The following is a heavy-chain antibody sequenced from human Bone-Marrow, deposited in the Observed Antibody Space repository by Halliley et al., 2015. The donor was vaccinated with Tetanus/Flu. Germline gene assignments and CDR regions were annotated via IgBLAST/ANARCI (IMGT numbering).Heavy chain of an antibody. V-gene: IGHV1-69*01. CDR2: IIPRFGTK. CDR1: GDTFTSYS. D-gene: IGHD1-1*01. Sequence: QVQLVQSGAEVKKPGSSVRVSRKASGDTFTSYSISWVRQAPGQGPEWMGGIIPRFGTKNYAQKFQGRVTITADGPTSTVYMDLSSLTSEDAATYYCARGLYNWVFDFWGQGSLVTVSS. CDR3: ARGLYNWVFDF. J-gene: IGHJ4*02.